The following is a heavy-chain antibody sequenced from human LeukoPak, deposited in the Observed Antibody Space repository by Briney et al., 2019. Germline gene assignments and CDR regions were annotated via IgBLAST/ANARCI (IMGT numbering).Heavy chain of an antibody. CDR1: GFTFDDYG. V-gene: IGHV3-23*01. Sequence: GGSLRLSCAASGFTFDDYGMSWVRQAPGKGLEWVSAISGSGGSTYYADSVKGRFTISRDNSKNTLYQQMNSLRAEDTAVYYCAKDGVYGDYDYWGQGTLVTVSS. CDR3: AKDGVYGDYDY. J-gene: IGHJ4*02. CDR2: ISGSGGST. D-gene: IGHD4-17*01.